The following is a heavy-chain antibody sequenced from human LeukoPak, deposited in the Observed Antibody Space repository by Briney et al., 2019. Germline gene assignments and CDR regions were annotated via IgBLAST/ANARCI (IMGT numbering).Heavy chain of an antibody. V-gene: IGHV3-23*01. J-gene: IGHJ4*02. CDR3: AKDLGLSVGSTPFDY. CDR2: IYGSGVST. CDR1: GFTFSTYT. Sequence: GGPLRLSCAASGFTFSTYTMSWVRQAPGKGLEWVSSIYGSGVSTFYADSVQGRFTISRDNFQNTLSLQMNNLRADDTAIYYCAKDLGLSVGSTPFDYWGQGTLVTVSS. D-gene: IGHD1-26*01.